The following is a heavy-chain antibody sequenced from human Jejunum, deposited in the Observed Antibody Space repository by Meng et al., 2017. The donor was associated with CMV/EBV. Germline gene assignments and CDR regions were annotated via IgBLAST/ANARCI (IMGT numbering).Heavy chain of an antibody. CDR1: GFTFNSYG. V-gene: IGHV3-48*03. CDR2: ISASTTAI. CDR3: VRGGSSGTLKYFDY. Sequence: SGFTFNSYGMHWVRQIPGKGLEWISYISASTTAIYYAGSVKGRFTISRDNVKNSLYLLMESLRAEDTAIYYCVRGGSSGTLKYFDYWGQGALVTVSS. J-gene: IGHJ4*02. D-gene: IGHD3-3*01.